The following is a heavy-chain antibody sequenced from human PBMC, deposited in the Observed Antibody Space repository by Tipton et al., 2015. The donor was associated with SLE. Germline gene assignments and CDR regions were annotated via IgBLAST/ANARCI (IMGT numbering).Heavy chain of an antibody. Sequence: QSGPEVKRPGASVKVSCQAAGYTFRDFGMHWVRQAPGQGLEWMGWIDAANGNIEYSQRFHGRLTITSDTSASTAYMELSSLKFEDTAVYYCARGVYYYDSSGPQGYWGQGTLVTVSS. V-gene: IGHV1-3*01. D-gene: IGHD3-22*01. J-gene: IGHJ4*02. CDR3: ARGVYYYDSSGPQGY. CDR1: GYTFRDFG. CDR2: IDAANGNI.